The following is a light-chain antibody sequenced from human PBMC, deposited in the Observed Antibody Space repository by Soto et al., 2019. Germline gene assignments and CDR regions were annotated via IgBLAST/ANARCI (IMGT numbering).Light chain of an antibody. V-gene: IGKV3-20*01. CDR3: QQYGSFFT. CDR2: GAS. Sequence: EIVLTQSPGTLSLSPGERATLSCRASQSVSSSYLAWYQQKPGQAPRLLIYGASSRATGIPDRFSGRGSGTVCTLTISILEREGVAVYYCQQYGSFFTFGQGTRLEIK. CDR1: QSVSSSY. J-gene: IGKJ5*01.